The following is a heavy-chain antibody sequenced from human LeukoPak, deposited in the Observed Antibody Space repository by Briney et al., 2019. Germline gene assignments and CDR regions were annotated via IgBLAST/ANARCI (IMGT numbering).Heavy chain of an antibody. V-gene: IGHV4-34*01. CDR2: INHSGST. CDR3: ARGRRYFDWLLLRVWFDP. Sequence: PETLSLTCAVYGGSFSGYYWSWIRQPPGKGLEWIGEINHSGSTNYNPSLKSRVTISVDTSKNQFSLKLSSVTAADTAVYYCARGRRYFDWLLLRVWFDPWGQGTLVTVSS. J-gene: IGHJ5*02. D-gene: IGHD3-9*01. CDR1: GGSFSGYY.